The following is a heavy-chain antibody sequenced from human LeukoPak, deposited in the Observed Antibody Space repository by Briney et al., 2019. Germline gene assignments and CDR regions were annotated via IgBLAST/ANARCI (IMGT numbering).Heavy chain of an antibody. CDR2: ISYDGSNK. V-gene: IGHV3-30*04. CDR3: AKDYSDSSGYFRVPHVFDF. D-gene: IGHD3-22*01. Sequence: GGSLRLSCAVSGFTFSSYAMHWVRQAPGKGLEWVAVISYDGSNKYYADSVKGRFTISRDNSKNTLYLQMNSLRAEDTAVYYCAKDYSDSSGYFRVPHVFDFWGQGTLVTVSS. CDR1: GFTFSSYA. J-gene: IGHJ4*02.